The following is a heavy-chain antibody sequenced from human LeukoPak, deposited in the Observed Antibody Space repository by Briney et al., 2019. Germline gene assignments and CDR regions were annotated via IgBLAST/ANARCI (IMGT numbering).Heavy chain of an antibody. J-gene: IGHJ6*03. CDR1: GFTFSTYA. V-gene: IGHV3-21*05. Sequence: PGGSLRLSCAASGFTFSTYAMDWVRQAPGKGLEWVSYLSSSSSVIYHADSVKGRFTISRDNSKNTLYLQMNSLRAEDTAVYYCAKDDWDIVVVPAAMLNYYYYMDVWGKGTTVTISS. CDR3: AKDDWDIVVVPAAMLNYYYYMDV. D-gene: IGHD2-2*01. CDR2: LSSSSSVI.